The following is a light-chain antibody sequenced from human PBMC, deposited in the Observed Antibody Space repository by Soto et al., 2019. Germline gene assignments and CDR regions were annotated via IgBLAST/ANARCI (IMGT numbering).Light chain of an antibody. V-gene: IGKV3-20*01. CDR1: QSVGSNY. CDR3: QQYGSSPWT. J-gene: IGKJ1*01. Sequence: EIVLTQSPGTLSLSPGERATLSCRASQSVGSNYLAWYQQKPGQAPRLLIYAASGRATGIPDRFSGSGSGTDFTLTISRLEPEESAVYYCQQYGSSPWTFGQGTKVEVK. CDR2: AAS.